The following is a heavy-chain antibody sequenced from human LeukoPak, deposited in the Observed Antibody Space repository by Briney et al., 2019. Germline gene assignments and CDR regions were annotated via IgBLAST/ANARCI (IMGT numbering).Heavy chain of an antibody. D-gene: IGHD2-15*01. CDR2: IYPGDSDI. V-gene: IGHV5-51*01. CDR3: ARGLYCSGGSCRFDY. J-gene: IGHJ4*02. Sequence: GASLQISSEGSGYGFTSSWIGWVRRMPGKGLEWMGFIYPGDSDIRYSPSFQGQVTISADKSITTAYLQWSSLKASDTAIYYCARGLYCSGGSCRFDYWGQGTLVTVSS. CDR1: GYGFTSSW.